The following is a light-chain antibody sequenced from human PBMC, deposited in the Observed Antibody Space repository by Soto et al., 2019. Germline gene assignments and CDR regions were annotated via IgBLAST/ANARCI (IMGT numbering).Light chain of an antibody. CDR1: SSDVGGYNS. Sequence: QSALTQPASVSGSPGQSIAISCTGTSSDVGGYNSVSWYQQHPGEAPKLIIYEVSNRPSGVSNRFSGSKSGNTASLTISGLQAEDEADFYCSSFTSSITYVFGTGTKGTVL. CDR3: SSFTSSITYV. J-gene: IGLJ1*01. CDR2: EVS. V-gene: IGLV2-14*01.